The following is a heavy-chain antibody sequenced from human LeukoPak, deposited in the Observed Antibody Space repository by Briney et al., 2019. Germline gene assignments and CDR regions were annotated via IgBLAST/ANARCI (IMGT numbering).Heavy chain of an antibody. D-gene: IGHD2-2*01. V-gene: IGHV4-34*01. CDR1: GGSFGGYY. J-gene: IGHJ5*02. CDR3: ARGDIVVVPAAMGAFCWFDP. CDR2: INHSGST. Sequence: SETLSLTCAVYGGSFGGYYWSWIRQPPGKGLEWIGEINHSGSTNYNPSLKSRVTISVDTSKNQFSLKLSSVTAADTAVYYCARGDIVVVPAAMGAFCWFDPWGQGTLVTVSS.